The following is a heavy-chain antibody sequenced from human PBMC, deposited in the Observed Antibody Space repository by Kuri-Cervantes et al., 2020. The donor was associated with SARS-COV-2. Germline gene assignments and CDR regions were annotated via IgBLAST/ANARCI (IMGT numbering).Heavy chain of an antibody. CDR1: GYSISSSYY. J-gene: IGHJ3*02. CDR2: IYYSGST. Sequence: GSLRLSCAVSGYSISSSYYWSWIRQPPGKGLEWIGYIYYSGSTNYNPSLKSRVTISVDTSKNQFSLKLSSVTAADTAVYYCARESVELDAFDIWGQGTKVTVSS. CDR3: ARESVELDAFDI. V-gene: IGHV4-61*01. D-gene: IGHD1-7*01.